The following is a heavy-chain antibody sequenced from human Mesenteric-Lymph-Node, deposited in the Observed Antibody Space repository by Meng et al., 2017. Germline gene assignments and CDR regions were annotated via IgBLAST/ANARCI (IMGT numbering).Heavy chain of an antibody. Sequence: GESLKISCAASGFTFSSYAMSWVRQAPGKGLEWVSAISGSGGSTYYADSVKGRFTISRDNSKNTLYLQMNSLRAEDTAVYYCGKELASTGTFTPSNWFDPWGQGTLVTVSS. CDR2: ISGSGGST. CDR1: GFTFSSYA. J-gene: IGHJ5*02. D-gene: IGHD6-13*01. V-gene: IGHV3-23*01. CDR3: GKELASTGTFTPSNWFDP.